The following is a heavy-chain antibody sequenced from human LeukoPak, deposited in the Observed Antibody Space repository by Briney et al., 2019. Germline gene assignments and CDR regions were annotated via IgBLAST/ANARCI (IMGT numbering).Heavy chain of an antibody. CDR2: INHSGST. V-gene: IGHV4-34*01. CDR1: GGSFSGYY. Sequence: TSETLSLTCAVYGGSFSGYYWSWIRQPPGKGLEWIGEINHSGSTNYNPSLKSRVTISVDTSKNQFSLKLSSVTAADTAVYYCARGLRLLYYWGQRTLVTVSS. D-gene: IGHD3-10*01. J-gene: IGHJ4*02. CDR3: ARGLRLLYY.